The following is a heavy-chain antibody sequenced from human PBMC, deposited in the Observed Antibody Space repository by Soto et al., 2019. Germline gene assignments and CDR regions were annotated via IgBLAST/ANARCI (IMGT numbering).Heavy chain of an antibody. J-gene: IGHJ4*02. CDR2: ISDYSSNI. Sequence: GGSLRLSCAASGFTFSDYSMSWVRQPPGKGLEWISYISDYSSNIYYADSVKGRFTVSRDNAKSSLYLQMNSLSDEDTAVYFCAREPRYTVTNPRLAFDYWRRRTPVTVSS. CDR1: GFTFSDYS. V-gene: IGHV3-48*02. D-gene: IGHD1-26*01. CDR3: AREPRYTVTNPRLAFDY.